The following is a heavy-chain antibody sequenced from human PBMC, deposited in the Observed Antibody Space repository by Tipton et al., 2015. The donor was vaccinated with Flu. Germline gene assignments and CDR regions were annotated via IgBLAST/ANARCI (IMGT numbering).Heavy chain of an antibody. J-gene: IGHJ3*02. D-gene: IGHD1-26*01. Sequence: TLSLTCTVSGGSISSGSYYWSWIRQPAGKGLEWIGRIYTSGITNYNPSLKSRVTISVDTSKNQFSLKLSSVTAADTAVYYCARDHRWELHAFDIWGQGTMVTVSS. V-gene: IGHV4-61*02. CDR1: GGSISSGSYY. CDR3: ARDHRWELHAFDI. CDR2: IYTSGIT.